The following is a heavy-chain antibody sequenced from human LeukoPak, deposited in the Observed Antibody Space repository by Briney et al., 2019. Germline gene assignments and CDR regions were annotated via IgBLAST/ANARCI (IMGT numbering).Heavy chain of an antibody. CDR2: ISSSSTYI. Sequence: GGSLRLSCAASGFTFISFSMNWVRQAPGKGLEWVSTISSSSTYIYYADSVKGQLTISRDNANNSLYLQMSSLRAEDTAVYYCATGQVAGTDYWGQGTLVTVSS. V-gene: IGHV3-21*01. CDR1: GFTFISFS. D-gene: IGHD6-19*01. J-gene: IGHJ4*02. CDR3: ATGQVAGTDY.